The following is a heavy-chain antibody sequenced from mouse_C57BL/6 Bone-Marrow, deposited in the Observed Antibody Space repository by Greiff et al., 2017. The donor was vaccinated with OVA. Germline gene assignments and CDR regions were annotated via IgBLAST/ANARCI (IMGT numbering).Heavy chain of an antibody. Sequence: VQLQQSGAELVRPGASVTLSCKASGYTFTDYEMHWVKQTPVHGLEWIGAIDPETGGTAYNQKFKGKAILTADKSSSTAYMELRSLTSEDSAVYYCARDYFLDVWGTGTTVTVSS. CDR1: GYTFTDYE. J-gene: IGHJ1*03. CDR2: IDPETGGT. D-gene: IGHD1-1*01. V-gene: IGHV1-15*01. CDR3: ARDYFLDV.